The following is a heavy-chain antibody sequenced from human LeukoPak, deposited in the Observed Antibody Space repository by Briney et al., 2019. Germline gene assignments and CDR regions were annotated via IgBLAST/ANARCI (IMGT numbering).Heavy chain of an antibody. CDR2: IWYDGSNK. CDR3: ARDGRRSWYSYYYYYGMDV. V-gene: IGHV3-33*01. J-gene: IGHJ6*02. CDR1: GFTFSSYG. Sequence: GGSLRLSCAASGFTFSSYGMHWVRQAPGKGLEWVAVIWYDGSNKYYADSVKGRFTISRDNSKNTLYLQMNSLRAEDTAVYYCARDGRRSWYSYYYYYGMDVWGQGTTVTVPS. D-gene: IGHD6-13*01.